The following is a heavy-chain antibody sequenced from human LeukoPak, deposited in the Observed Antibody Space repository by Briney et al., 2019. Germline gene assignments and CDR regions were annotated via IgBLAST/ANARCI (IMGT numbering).Heavy chain of an antibody. Sequence: GGSLRLSCAASGFVFKDYHVHWVRQAPGKGLEWVASVSSTGGYIYYAESLRGRFTISRDNSKNSLYLQMNSLRAEDTALYYCAKGPLGDYYGSGSPDVWGKGTTVTVSS. J-gene: IGHJ6*04. D-gene: IGHD3-10*01. CDR2: VSSTGGYI. V-gene: IGHV3-43*02. CDR1: GFVFKDYH. CDR3: AKGPLGDYYGSGSPDV.